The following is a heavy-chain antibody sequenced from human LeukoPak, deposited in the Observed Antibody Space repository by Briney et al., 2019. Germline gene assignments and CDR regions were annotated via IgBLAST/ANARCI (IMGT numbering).Heavy chain of an antibody. D-gene: IGHD3-22*01. CDR3: ARVEDSRGYYGPYFDY. CDR1: GFTFSTYS. CDR2: ISSSSSYI. Sequence: GGSLRLSCAASGFTFSTYSMNWVRQAPGKGLEWVSSISSSSSYIYYADSVKGRFTISRDNAKNSLYLQMNSLRAEDTAVYYCARVEDSRGYYGPYFDYWGQGALITVSP. V-gene: IGHV3-21*01. J-gene: IGHJ4*02.